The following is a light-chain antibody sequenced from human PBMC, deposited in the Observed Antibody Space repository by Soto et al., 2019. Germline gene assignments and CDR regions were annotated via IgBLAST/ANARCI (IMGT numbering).Light chain of an antibody. CDR2: AAS. CDR1: QSVSSS. Sequence: ELVMTQSPATLSVCPGERATLSCRASQSVSSSLAWYQQKAGQAPRLLIYAASTRATGIPARFSGSGSGTVFTLTIGSLEPEDSAVYYCQQRKNWPPITFGQGTRLEI. J-gene: IGKJ5*01. CDR3: QQRKNWPPIT. V-gene: IGKV3-15*01.